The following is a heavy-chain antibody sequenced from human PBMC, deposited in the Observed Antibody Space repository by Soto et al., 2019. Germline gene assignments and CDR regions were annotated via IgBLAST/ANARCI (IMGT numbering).Heavy chain of an antibody. CDR3: ASTTDYYYGMDV. CDR2: IYYSGST. J-gene: IGHJ6*02. D-gene: IGHD4-17*01. CDR1: GGSISSSSYY. V-gene: IGHV4-39*01. Sequence: SETLSLTCTVSGGSISSSSYYWGWIRQPPGKGLEWIGSIYYSGSTYYNPSLKSRVTISVDTSKNQFSLKLSSVTAADTAVYYCASTTDYYYGMDVWGQGTTVTVSS.